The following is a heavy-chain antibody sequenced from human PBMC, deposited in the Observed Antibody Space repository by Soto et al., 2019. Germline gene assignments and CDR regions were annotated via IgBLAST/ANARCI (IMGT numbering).Heavy chain of an antibody. Sequence: ASVKVSCKASGYTFTGYYMHWVRQAPGQGLEWMGWINPNSGGTNYAQKFQGRVTMTRDTSISTAYMELSRLRSDDTAVYYCARESPMMMKALKKSSGGFDYWGQGTLVTVSS. V-gene: IGHV1-2*02. CDR2: INPNSGGT. CDR1: GYTFTGYY. D-gene: IGHD3-22*01. CDR3: ARESPMMMKALKKSSGGFDY. J-gene: IGHJ4*02.